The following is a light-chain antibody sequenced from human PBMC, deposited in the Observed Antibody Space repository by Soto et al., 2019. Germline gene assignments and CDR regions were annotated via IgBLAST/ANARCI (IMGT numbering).Light chain of an antibody. J-gene: IGLJ2*01. CDR3: SSYTRSSTRV. CDR1: SSDVGGYNY. V-gene: IGLV2-14*01. CDR2: DVS. Sequence: QSALTQPASVSGSPGQSITISCTGTSSDVGGYNYVSWYQQHPGKAPKLMIYDVSNRPSGVANRFSGSKSGNTASLTISGLKADDEADYYFSSYTRSSTRVFGGGTKVTAL.